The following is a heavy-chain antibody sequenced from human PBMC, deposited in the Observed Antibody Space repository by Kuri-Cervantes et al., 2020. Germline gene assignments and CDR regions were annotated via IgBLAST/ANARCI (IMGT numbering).Heavy chain of an antibody. D-gene: IGHD1-26*01. Sequence: GESLKISCAASGFTFSSYSMNWVRQAPGKGLEWVSAISGSGGSTYYADSVKGRFTISRDNSKNTLYLQMNSLRAEDTAVYYCAKDIRRPSTGIVGATTGDYWGQGTLVTVSS. V-gene: IGHV3-23*01. CDR2: ISGSGGST. CDR3: AKDIRRPSTGIVGATTGDY. CDR1: GFTFSSYS. J-gene: IGHJ4*02.